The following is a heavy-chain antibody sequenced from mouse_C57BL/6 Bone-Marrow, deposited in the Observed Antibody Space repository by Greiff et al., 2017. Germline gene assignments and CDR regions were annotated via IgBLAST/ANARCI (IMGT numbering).Heavy chain of an antibody. V-gene: IGHV14-4*01. Sequence: VHVKQSGAELVRPGASVKLSCTASGFNIKDDYMHWVKQRPEQGLEWIGWIDPENGDTEYASKFQGKATITADTSSNTAYLQLSSLTSEDTAVYYCTVSTMVTTTFAYWGQGTLVTVSA. D-gene: IGHD2-2*01. CDR2: IDPENGDT. CDR1: GFNIKDDY. J-gene: IGHJ3*01. CDR3: TVSTMVTTTFAY.